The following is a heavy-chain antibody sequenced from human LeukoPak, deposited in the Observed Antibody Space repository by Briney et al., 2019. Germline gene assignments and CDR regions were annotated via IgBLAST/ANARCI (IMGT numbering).Heavy chain of an antibody. CDR3: AREGGYSGYDYIPFDY. CDR2: ISAYNSNA. CDR1: GYTFTSYG. D-gene: IGHD5-12*01. V-gene: IGHV1-18*01. Sequence: ASVKVSCKASGYTFTSYGISWGRQAPGQGLEWMGWISAYNSNANYAPKLQGRVTLTTHTSTSTAYMELRSLRSADTAVYYCAREGGYSGYDYIPFDYWGQGTLVTVSS. J-gene: IGHJ4*02.